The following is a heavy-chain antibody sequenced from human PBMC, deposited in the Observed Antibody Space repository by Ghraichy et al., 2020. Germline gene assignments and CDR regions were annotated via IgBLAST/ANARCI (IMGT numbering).Heavy chain of an antibody. CDR3: ARQQQLDN. CDR2: IYFTGIT. CDR1: GGSINSFY. Sequence: SETLSLTCTVSGGSINSFYWSWIRQPPGKGLEWIGHIYFTGITNCNPSLKSRLTISVDRSRNQFSLKLTSVTPADTAVYYCARQQQLDNWGQGILVSVSS. V-gene: IGHV4-59*08. D-gene: IGHD6-13*01. J-gene: IGHJ4*02.